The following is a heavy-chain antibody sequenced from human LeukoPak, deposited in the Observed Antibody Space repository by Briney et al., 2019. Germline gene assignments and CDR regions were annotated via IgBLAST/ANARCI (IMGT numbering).Heavy chain of an antibody. V-gene: IGHV3-7*01. Sequence: GGSLRLSCAASGFIFSNYWMNWVCQAPGKGLEWVANIKQDGSEKYYVDSVKGRFTISRDNAKNSLYLQIDSLRPEDTAVYYCAQLKVDYWGQGALVTVSS. J-gene: IGHJ4*02. D-gene: IGHD1-1*01. CDR2: IKQDGSEK. CDR3: AQLKVDY. CDR1: GFIFSNYW.